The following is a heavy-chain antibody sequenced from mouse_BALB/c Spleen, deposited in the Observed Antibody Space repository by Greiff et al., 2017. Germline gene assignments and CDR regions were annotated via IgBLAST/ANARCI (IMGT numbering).Heavy chain of an antibody. D-gene: IGHD2-4*01. V-gene: IGHV5-4*02. CDR2: ISDGGSYT. J-gene: IGHJ3*01. CDR1: GFTFSDYY. CDR3: ARDPGGYDYAFAY. Sequence: EVKLMESGGGLVKPGGSLKLSCAASGFTFSDYYMYWVRQTPEKRLEWVATISDGGSYTYYPDSVKGRFTISRDNAKNNLYLQMSSLKSEDTAMYYCARDPGGYDYAFAYWGQGTLVTVSA.